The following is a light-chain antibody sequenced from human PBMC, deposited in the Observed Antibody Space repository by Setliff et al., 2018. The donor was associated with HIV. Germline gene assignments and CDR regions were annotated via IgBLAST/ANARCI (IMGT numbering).Light chain of an antibody. CDR1: QSVSSN. CDR3: RQPGT. J-gene: IGKJ3*01. CDR2: GAS. V-gene: IGKV3-15*01. Sequence: EIVMTQSPATLSVSPGERATLSCRASQSVSSNLAWYQQKPGQAPRLPIYGASTRATGIPARFSGSGSGTEFTLTISSMQSEDFAVYYCRQPGTFGPGTRWIS.